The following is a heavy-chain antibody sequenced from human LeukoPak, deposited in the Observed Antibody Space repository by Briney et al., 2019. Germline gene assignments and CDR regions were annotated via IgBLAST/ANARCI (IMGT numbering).Heavy chain of an antibody. J-gene: IGHJ4*02. CDR2: ISSDGSNK. D-gene: IGHD5-18*01. CDR3: AKDASMVIDY. Sequence: GGSLRLSCAASGFTLSSYGMHWVRQAPGKGLEWVAVISSDGSNKYYEDSVKGRFTISRDSSKNTLYLQMNSLRADDTAIYYCAKDASMVIDYWGQGTLVTVSS. CDR1: GFTLSSYG. V-gene: IGHV3-30*18.